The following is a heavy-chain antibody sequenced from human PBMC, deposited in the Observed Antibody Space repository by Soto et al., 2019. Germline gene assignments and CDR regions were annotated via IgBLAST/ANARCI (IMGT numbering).Heavy chain of an antibody. Sequence: VASVKVSCKASGGTFSSYTISWVRQAPGQGLEWMGRIIPILGIANYAQKFQGRVTITADKSTSTAYMELSSLRSEDTAVYYCARDLPVTGNAFDIWGQGTMVTVSS. V-gene: IGHV1-69*04. D-gene: IGHD4-17*01. CDR1: GGTFSSYT. CDR2: IIPILGIA. CDR3: ARDLPVTGNAFDI. J-gene: IGHJ3*02.